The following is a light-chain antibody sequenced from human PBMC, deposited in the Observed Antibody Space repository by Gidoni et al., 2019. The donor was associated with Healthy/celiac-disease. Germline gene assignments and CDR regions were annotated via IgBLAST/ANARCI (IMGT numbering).Light chain of an antibody. V-gene: IGKV1-39*01. J-gene: IGKJ2*01. Sequence: DIQMTQSPSSLSAYVGDRVTSTCRASQSISSYLNWYQQKPGKAPKILIYDASSLQSGVPSRFSGSGSGTDFTLTISSLQPEDFATYYCQQSYSTPPMYTFGQGTKLEIK. CDR3: QQSYSTPPMYT. CDR2: DAS. CDR1: QSISSY.